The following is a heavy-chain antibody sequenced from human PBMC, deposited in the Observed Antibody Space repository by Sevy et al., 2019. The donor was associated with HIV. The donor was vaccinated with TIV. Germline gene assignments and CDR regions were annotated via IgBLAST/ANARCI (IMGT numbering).Heavy chain of an antibody. CDR2: ISTSGSNI. Sequence: GGSLRLSCAASGFTFNTYSMNWVRLAPGKGLEWVSSISTSGSNIDYADSVKGRFTISRDNAKNSLYLQMNSLRAEDTAVYYCARDDFIWGSYRFWGQGTLVTVSS. V-gene: IGHV3-21*01. CDR1: GFTFNTYS. J-gene: IGHJ4*02. D-gene: IGHD3-16*02. CDR3: ARDDFIWGSYRF.